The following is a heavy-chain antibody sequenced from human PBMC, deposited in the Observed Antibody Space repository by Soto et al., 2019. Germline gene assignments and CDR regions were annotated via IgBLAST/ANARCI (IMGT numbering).Heavy chain of an antibody. CDR3: ARGTGGYDYSCYSYMVD. CDR2: INAGNGDT. V-gene: IGHV1-3*01. D-gene: IGHD5-12*01. CDR1: GYTFTNYA. Sequence: ASVKVSCKASGYTFTNYAVHWVRQAPGQRLEWMGWINAGNGDTQYPQKFQGRVTITRETSANTVYVELGSLRYEDTAVYYCARGTGGYDYSCYSYMVDGGEGTTVTVSS. J-gene: IGHJ6*03.